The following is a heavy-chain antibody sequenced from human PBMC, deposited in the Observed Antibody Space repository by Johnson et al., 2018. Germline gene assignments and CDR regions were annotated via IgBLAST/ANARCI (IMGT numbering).Heavy chain of an antibody. J-gene: IGHJ6*02. V-gene: IGHV3-74*02. D-gene: IGHD6-19*01. CDR3: ARISIAVGGIYGMDV. CDR2: ISGDGSST. Sequence: VQLVESGGGLVQPGGSLRLSCAASGFTFSSYWMHWVRQAPGKGLMWVSRISGDGSSTTYADSVKGRFTISRDNAKSTLYLQMNRQRAEDTAVYYCARISIAVGGIYGMDVWGQGTTVTVSS. CDR1: GFTFSSYW.